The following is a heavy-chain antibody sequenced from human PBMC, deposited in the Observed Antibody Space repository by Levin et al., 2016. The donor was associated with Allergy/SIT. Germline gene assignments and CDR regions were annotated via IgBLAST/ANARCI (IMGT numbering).Heavy chain of an antibody. CDR1: GGSITAYY. J-gene: IGHJ4*02. V-gene: IGHV4-59*01. CDR2: VHYSGST. CDR3: ARGRGASDY. Sequence: SETLSLTCSVSGGSITAYYWSWVRQSPGKGLEWIGYVHYSGSTSCNPSLESRVTLSVDTSKNQFSLKLNSVIAADTAIYYCARGRGASDYWGQGTLVTVSS. D-gene: IGHD3-10*01.